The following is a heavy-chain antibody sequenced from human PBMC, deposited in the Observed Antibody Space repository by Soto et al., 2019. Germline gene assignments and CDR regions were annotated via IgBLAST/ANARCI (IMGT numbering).Heavy chain of an antibody. CDR3: AKDYAEYGMDV. CDR1: GFTFSSYG. D-gene: IGHD3-16*01. CDR2: ISYDGSNK. Sequence: GGSLRLSCAASGFTFSSYGMHWVRQAPGKGLEWVAVISYDGSNKYYADSVKGRFTISRDNSKNTLYLQMNSLRAEDTAVYYCAKDYAEYGMDVWGQGTTVTVS. J-gene: IGHJ6*02. V-gene: IGHV3-30*18.